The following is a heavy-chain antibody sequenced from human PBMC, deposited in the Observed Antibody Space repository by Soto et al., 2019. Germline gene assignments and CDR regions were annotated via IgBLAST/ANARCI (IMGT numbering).Heavy chain of an antibody. V-gene: IGHV3-48*02. CDR3: ARDYDSSGYYYWYFDY. CDR1: GFTFSSYS. CDR2: ISSSSSTI. Sequence: EVQLVESGGGLVQPGGSLRLSCAASGFTFSSYSMNWVRQAPGKGLEWVSYISSSSSTIYYADSVKGRFTISRDNAKNSLYLQMNSLRDEDTAVYYCARDYDSSGYYYWYFDYWGQGTLVTVSS. J-gene: IGHJ4*02. D-gene: IGHD3-22*01.